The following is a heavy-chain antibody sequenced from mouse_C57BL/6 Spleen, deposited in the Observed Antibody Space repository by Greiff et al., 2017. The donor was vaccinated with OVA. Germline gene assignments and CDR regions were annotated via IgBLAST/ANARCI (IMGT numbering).Heavy chain of an antibody. Sequence: VQLQESGPELVKPGASVKISCKASGYAFSSSWMNWVKQRPGKGLEWIGRNYPGDGDTNYNGKFKGKATLTADKSSSTAYMQLSSLTSEDSAVYFCARTDYYGSSGWYFDVWGTGTTVTVSS. CDR3: ARTDYYGSSGWYFDV. CDR2: NYPGDGDT. J-gene: IGHJ1*03. D-gene: IGHD1-1*01. V-gene: IGHV1-82*01. CDR1: GYAFSSSW.